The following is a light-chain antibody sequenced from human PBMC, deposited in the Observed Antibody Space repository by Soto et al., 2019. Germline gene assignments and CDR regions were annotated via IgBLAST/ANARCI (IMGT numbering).Light chain of an antibody. CDR1: SGHSSYI. V-gene: IGLV4-60*02. J-gene: IGLJ2*01. CDR3: ETWESNTRF. CDR2: VEGSGTY. Sequence: QPVLTQSSSASASLGSSVKLTCTLRSGHSSYIIAWHQQQAGKAPRYLMKVEGSGTYNKGSGVPDRFSGSSSGADRYLTISNLQFEDEADYYCETWESNTRFFGGGTKLTVL.